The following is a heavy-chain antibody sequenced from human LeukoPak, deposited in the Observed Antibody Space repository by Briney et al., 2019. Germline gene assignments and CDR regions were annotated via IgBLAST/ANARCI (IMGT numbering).Heavy chain of an antibody. V-gene: IGHV4-59*01. CDR2: IYFSGST. J-gene: IGHJ6*02. CDR3: ARVGYCSGGSCYSDYYYGMDV. CDR1: GGSISSYY. Sequence: PSETLSLTCTVSGGSISSYYWSWIRQPPGKGLEWIGYIYFSGSTNYNPSLKSRVTISVDTSKNQFSLKLGSVTAADTAVYYCARVGYCSGGSCYSDYYYGMDVWGQGTTVTVSS. D-gene: IGHD2-15*01.